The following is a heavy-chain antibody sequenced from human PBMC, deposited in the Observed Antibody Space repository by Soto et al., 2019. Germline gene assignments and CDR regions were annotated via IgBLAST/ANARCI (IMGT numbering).Heavy chain of an antibody. CDR3: AHIVVAGLGYYFDY. Sequence: QITLKESGPTLVKPTQTLTLTCTFSGFSLSSTRMAVGWIRQPPGKALEWLALLYWDDDKRYSPFLKSRLTTTKDTSKNQVVLTTSNMDPVDTARYYCAHIVVAGLGYYFDYWGQGTLVTVSS. CDR2: LYWDDDK. D-gene: IGHD6-19*01. CDR1: GFSLSSTRMA. J-gene: IGHJ4*02. V-gene: IGHV2-5*02.